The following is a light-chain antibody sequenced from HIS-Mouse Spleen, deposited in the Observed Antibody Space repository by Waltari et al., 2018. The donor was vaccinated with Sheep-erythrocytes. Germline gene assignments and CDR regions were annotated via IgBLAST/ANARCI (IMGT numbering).Light chain of an antibody. Sequence: DVVMTQSPLSLPVTLGQPASISCRSSQSLVHSDGNTYLNWFQQRTGQSPRRLIYKVSNRDSGVPDRFSGSGSGTDFTLKISRVEAEDVVVYYCMQGTFGQGTKLEIK. V-gene: IGKV2-30*02. CDR2: KVS. CDR1: QSLVHSDGNTY. CDR3: MQGT. J-gene: IGKJ2*01.